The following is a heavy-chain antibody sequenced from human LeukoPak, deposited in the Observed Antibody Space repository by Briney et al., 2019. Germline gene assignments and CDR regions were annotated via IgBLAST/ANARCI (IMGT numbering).Heavy chain of an antibody. CDR3: AKSPLAVAGNYYHYYMDG. CDR2: ISGSDRTT. J-gene: IGHJ6*03. CDR1: GFTFSSYW. V-gene: IGHV3-23*01. Sequence: PGGSLRLSCAASGFTFSSYWMRWVRQAPGKGLEWVSAISGSDRTTYYADSVKGRFTISRDNSKNTVYLQMNSLRAEDTAVYYCAKSPLAVAGNYYHYYMDGWGKGTTVTVSS. D-gene: IGHD6-19*01.